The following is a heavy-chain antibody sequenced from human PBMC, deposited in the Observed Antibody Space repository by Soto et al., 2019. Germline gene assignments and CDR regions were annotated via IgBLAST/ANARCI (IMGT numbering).Heavy chain of an antibody. V-gene: IGHV1-69*01. Sequence: VKVSCKASGGTFSSYAISWVRQAPGQGLEWMGGIIPIFGTANYAQKFQGRVTITADESTSTAYMELSSLRSEDTAVYYCASRLRIIYYYYGMDVWGQGTTVTVSS. D-gene: IGHD5-12*01. J-gene: IGHJ6*02. CDR2: IIPIFGTA. CDR1: GGTFSSYA. CDR3: ASRLRIIYYYYGMDV.